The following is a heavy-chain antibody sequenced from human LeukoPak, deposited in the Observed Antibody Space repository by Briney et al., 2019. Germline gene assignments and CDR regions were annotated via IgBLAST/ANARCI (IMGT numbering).Heavy chain of an antibody. Sequence: AASVKVSCKASGYTFTGYYMHWVRQAPGQGLEWMGWIYPYSGDTNYAQNFQGRVTMTRDTSISTAYMELSSLKSDDTAVYYCARDRNSGSSLDIWGQGTMLTVSS. CDR2: IYPYSGDT. D-gene: IGHD6-6*01. CDR3: ARDRNSGSSLDI. CDR1: GYTFTGYY. V-gene: IGHV1-2*02. J-gene: IGHJ3*02.